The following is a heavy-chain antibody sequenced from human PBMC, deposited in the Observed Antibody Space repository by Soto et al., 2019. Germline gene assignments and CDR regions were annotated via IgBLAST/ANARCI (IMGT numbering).Heavy chain of an antibody. J-gene: IGHJ5*02. CDR1: GFTFSSYA. Sequence: PGWSMRLSCAASGFTFSSYAMSLVRQAPGKGLEWGSSISGSGGSTYYADSVKGRFTISRDNSKNTLYLQMNSLRAEDTAVYYCAKDYPQPYYYDSSGFRPANWFDPWGKGTLVAVS. CDR2: ISGSGGST. D-gene: IGHD3-22*01. V-gene: IGHV3-23*01. CDR3: AKDYPQPYYYDSSGFRPANWFDP.